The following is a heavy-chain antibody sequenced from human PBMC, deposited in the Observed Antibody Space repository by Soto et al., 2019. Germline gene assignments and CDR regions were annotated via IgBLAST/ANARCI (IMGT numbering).Heavy chain of an antibody. CDR2: FESGGSI. CDR3: ARAGVTPHFFDY. V-gene: IGHV3-53*01. CDR1: GFSVRTNY. Sequence: GGSLRLSCAASGFSVRTNYMSWVRQAPGKGLDWVSVFESGGSIYYADSVKGRFIISRDYAKNTVDLQMNSLRVEDTAVYYCARAGVTPHFFDYWGQGTLVTVSS. J-gene: IGHJ4*02. D-gene: IGHD3-3*02.